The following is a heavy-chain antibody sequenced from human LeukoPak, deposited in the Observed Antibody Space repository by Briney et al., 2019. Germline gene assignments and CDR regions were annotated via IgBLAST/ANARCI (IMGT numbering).Heavy chain of an antibody. CDR2: LYYGGST. J-gene: IGHJ6*02. CDR1: GGSISSYY. Sequence: KPSETLSLTCTVSGGSISSYYWSWIRQPPGKGLEWIGYLYYGGSTIYNPSLKSRVTISVDTSKNQFPLKLTSVTAADTAVYYCARGTIFGVVMDVWGQGTTVTVSS. CDR3: ARGTIFGVVMDV. V-gene: IGHV4-59*01. D-gene: IGHD3-3*01.